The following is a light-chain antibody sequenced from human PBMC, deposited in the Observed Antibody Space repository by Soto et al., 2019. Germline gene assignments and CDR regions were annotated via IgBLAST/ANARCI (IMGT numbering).Light chain of an antibody. CDR2: GVT. CDR1: GGDIGAYNY. V-gene: IGLV2-14*01. CDR3: SSFTTTYFYV. J-gene: IGLJ1*01. Sequence: LTQPASVSGSLGQSITLSCTGSGGDIGAYNYVSWHQQHPGKAPKLIIYGVTHRPSGVSSRFSASKSAYTASLTISALQAEDEADYYCSSFTTTYFYVFGPGTKVTVL.